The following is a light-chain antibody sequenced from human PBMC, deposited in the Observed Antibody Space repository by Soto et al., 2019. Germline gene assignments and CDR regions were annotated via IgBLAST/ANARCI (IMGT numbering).Light chain of an antibody. CDR2: DAS. J-gene: IGKJ5*01. CDR1: QGISSA. Sequence: AIQLTQSPSSLSASVGDRVTITCRASQGISSALAWYQQKPGKAPKLLIYDASSLESGVPSRFSGRGSGTDFTLTISSRQPQDFETYYCQKFNSYPITFGQGTRLEIK. V-gene: IGKV1-13*02. CDR3: QKFNSYPIT.